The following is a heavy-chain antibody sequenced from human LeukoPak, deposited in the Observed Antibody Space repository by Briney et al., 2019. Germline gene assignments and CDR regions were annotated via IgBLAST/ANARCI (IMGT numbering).Heavy chain of an antibody. D-gene: IGHD3-22*01. CDR3: ARAVWDSSGHLFDY. Sequence: GGSLRLSCAASGFTFSSYSMDWVRQAPGKGLEWVSSISGSSSYIYYADSVKGRFTISRDNAKNSLYLQMNSLRAEDTAVYYCARAVWDSSGHLFDYWGQGTLVTVSS. J-gene: IGHJ4*02. CDR2: ISGSSSYI. CDR1: GFTFSSYS. V-gene: IGHV3-21*01.